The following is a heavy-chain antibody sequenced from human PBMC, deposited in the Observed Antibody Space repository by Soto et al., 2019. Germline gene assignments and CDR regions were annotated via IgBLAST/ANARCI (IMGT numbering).Heavy chain of an antibody. CDR3: AKEAGGGTAMITRSFDY. CDR1: GITFNNFA. CDR2: VSASGSNT. D-gene: IGHD5-18*01. J-gene: IGHJ4*02. Sequence: GGSLRLSCAASGITFNNFARSWVRQAPGKGLEWVSGVSASGSNTHYADSVKGRFAISRDNSKNTLSLQMNGLRLDDTAVYYCAKEAGGGTAMITRSFDYWGQGTLVTVSS. V-gene: IGHV3-23*01.